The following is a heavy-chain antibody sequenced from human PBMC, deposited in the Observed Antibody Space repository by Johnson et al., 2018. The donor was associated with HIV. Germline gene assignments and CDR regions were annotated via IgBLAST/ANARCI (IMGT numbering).Heavy chain of an antibody. Sequence: QVQLVESGGGVVQPGRSPRLSCAASRFTFSSYAMSWVRQAPGKGLEWVAVISYDGSNKYYGDSVKGRFTISRDYSKNTLYLQMTSLRSDDTTTYYCARDVASSSWSEAAFDIWGQGTMVTVSS. V-gene: IGHV3-30-3*01. D-gene: IGHD6-13*01. CDR3: ARDVASSSWSEAAFDI. CDR2: ISYDGSNK. CDR1: RFTFSSYA. J-gene: IGHJ3*02.